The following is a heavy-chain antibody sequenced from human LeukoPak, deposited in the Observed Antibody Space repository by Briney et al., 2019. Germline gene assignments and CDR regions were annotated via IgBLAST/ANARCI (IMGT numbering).Heavy chain of an antibody. CDR1: GFTVSNNY. CDR3: AKDHPVATMVRGGGGDAFDI. V-gene: IGHV3-23*01. Sequence: GGSLRLSCAASGFTVSNNYMSWVRQAPGKGLERVSAISGSGGSTYYADSVKGRFTISRDNSKNTLYLQMNSLRAEDTAVYYCAKDHPVATMVRGGGGDAFDIWGQGTMVTVSS. CDR2: ISGSGGST. D-gene: IGHD3-10*01. J-gene: IGHJ3*02.